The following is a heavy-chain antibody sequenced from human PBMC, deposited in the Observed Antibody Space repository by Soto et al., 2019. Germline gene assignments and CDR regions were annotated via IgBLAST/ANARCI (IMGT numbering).Heavy chain of an antibody. Sequence: PSETLSLTCAVSGGSIRSSNCWSWVRQPPGKGLEWIGEIYHSGSTNYNPSLKSRVTISVDKSKNQFSLKLSSVTAADTAVYYCASVRGGYYYAMDVWGQGTTVTVSS. D-gene: IGHD3-10*02. CDR2: IYHSGST. V-gene: IGHV4-4*02. J-gene: IGHJ6*02. CDR1: GGSIRSSNC. CDR3: ASVRGGYYYAMDV.